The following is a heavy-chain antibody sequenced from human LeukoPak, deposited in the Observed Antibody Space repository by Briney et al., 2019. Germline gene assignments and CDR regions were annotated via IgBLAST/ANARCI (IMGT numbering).Heavy chain of an antibody. Sequence: SETLSLTCAVYGGSFSGYYWSWIRQPPGKGLEWIGEINHSGSTNYNPSLKSRVTISVDTSKNQFSLKLSSVTAADTAVYYCARLPQYCSSTSCSRPLLDYYYYMDVWGKGTTVTVSS. CDR1: GGSFSGYY. V-gene: IGHV4-34*01. D-gene: IGHD2-2*01. CDR3: ARLPQYCSSTSCSRPLLDYYYYMDV. CDR2: INHSGST. J-gene: IGHJ6*03.